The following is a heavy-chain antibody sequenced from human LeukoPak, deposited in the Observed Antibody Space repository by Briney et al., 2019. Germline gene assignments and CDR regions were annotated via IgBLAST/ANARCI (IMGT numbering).Heavy chain of an antibody. CDR1: GYRFTSYG. D-gene: IGHD3-9*01. CDR3: ARGGDGDILTGLVFDY. V-gene: IGHV1-18*01. J-gene: IGHJ4*02. Sequence: GSVKVSCKASGYRFTSYGISWVRQAPGQGLEWMGWISAYNGNTNNAQKLQGRVTMTTDTSTSTAYMELRSLRSDDTAVYYCARGGDGDILTGLVFDYWGQGTLVTVSS. CDR2: ISAYNGNT.